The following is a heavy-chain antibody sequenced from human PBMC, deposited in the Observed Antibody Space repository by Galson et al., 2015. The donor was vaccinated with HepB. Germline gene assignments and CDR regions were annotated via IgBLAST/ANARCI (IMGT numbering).Heavy chain of an antibody. D-gene: IGHD3-10*01. Sequence: SLKDSCKAPAYTFTIYAMHWARQAPGQRLEWMGWINAGSGNTIYSQKFQGRVTITRDTSASTAYMELSSLRSEDTAAYYCARIVLWFGESRGAFDIWGQGTMVTVSS. CDR1: AYTFTIYA. V-gene: IGHV1-3*01. CDR3: ARIVLWFGESRGAFDI. J-gene: IGHJ3*02. CDR2: INAGSGNT.